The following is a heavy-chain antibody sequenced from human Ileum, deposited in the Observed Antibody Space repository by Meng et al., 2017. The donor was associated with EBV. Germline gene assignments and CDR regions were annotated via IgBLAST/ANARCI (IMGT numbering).Heavy chain of an antibody. CDR1: CGSISSSNG. V-gene: IGHV4-4*02. CDR2: IYHSGIT. CDR3: AKDQNYDGSGSYYTS. Sequence: VPPQGSGLALATPSGTLPHTFAVSCGSISSSNGWSWVRQPPGKGLEWIGKIYHSGITIYNPSLKSRVTMSVDNSKNQFSLKLNSMTAADTAVYYCAKDQNYDGSGSYYTSWGQGTLVTVSS. D-gene: IGHD3-10*01. J-gene: IGHJ4*02.